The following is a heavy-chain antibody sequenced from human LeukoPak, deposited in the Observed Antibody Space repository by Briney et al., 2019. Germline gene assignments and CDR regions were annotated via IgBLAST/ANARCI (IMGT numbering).Heavy chain of an antibody. CDR3: ASSTGPYGEVYLDY. V-gene: IGHV3-21*01. Sequence: GGSLRLSCAASGFTFSSYRMNWVRQAPGKGLEWVSSISSSSSYIYYADSVKGRFTISRDNAKNSLYLQVNSLRAEDTAVYYCASSTGPYGEVYLDYWGQGTLVTVSS. J-gene: IGHJ4*02. D-gene: IGHD4-17*01. CDR1: GFTFSSYR. CDR2: ISSSSSYI.